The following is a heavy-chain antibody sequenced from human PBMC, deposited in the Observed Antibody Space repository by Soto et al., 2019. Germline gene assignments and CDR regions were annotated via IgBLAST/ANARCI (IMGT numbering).Heavy chain of an antibody. CDR3: ARVKSRYCSKSVCSLDP. J-gene: IGHJ5*02. D-gene: IGHD2-8*01. CDR1: GYTFTVYY. V-gene: IGHV1-2*04. CDR2: INPNSGGT. Sequence: ASLKVSCKASGYTFTVYYMHCVLHAPGQGLEWMGWINPNSGGTNYAQKFQGWVTMTRDTSISTAYMELSRLRSDDTAVYYCARVKSRYCSKSVCSLDPWGQRTLVTVSS.